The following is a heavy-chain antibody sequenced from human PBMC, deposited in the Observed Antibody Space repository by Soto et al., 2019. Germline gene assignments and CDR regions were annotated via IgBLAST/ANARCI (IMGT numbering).Heavy chain of an antibody. V-gene: IGHV4-59*01. J-gene: IGHJ5*02. Sequence: SETLSLTCTVSGGSISSYYWSWIRQPPGKGLEWIGYIYYSGSTNYNPSLKSRVTISVDTSKNQFSLKLSSVTAADTAVYYCARDKPSGYDLSWFDPWGQGTLVTVSS. D-gene: IGHD5-12*01. CDR2: IYYSGST. CDR1: GGSISSYY. CDR3: ARDKPSGYDLSWFDP.